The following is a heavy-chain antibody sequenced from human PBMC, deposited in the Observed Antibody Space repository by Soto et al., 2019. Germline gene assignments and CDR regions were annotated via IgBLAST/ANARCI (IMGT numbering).Heavy chain of an antibody. V-gene: IGHV3-23*01. CDR3: AKRYTGPDWYFDL. D-gene: IGHD1-26*01. Sequence: GGSLRLSCAASGFTFSSYAMSWVRQAPGKGLEWVSAISGRGGSTYYADSVKGRFTISRDNSKNTLYLQMNSLRAEDTAVYYCAKRYTGPDWYFDLWGRGTLVTVSS. CDR1: GFTFSSYA. CDR2: ISGRGGST. J-gene: IGHJ2*01.